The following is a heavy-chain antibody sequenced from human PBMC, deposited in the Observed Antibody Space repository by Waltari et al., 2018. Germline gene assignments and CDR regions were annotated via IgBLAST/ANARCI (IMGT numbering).Heavy chain of an antibody. V-gene: IGHV1-3*01. Sequence: QVQLVQSGAEVKKPGASVKVSCKASGYTFTSYAMHWVRQAPGQRLEWMGWINAGNGNTKYSQKFQGRVTITRDTSASTAYMELSSLRSEDTAVYYCARGGITMIVVDPFDYWGQGTLVTVSS. CDR3: ARGGITMIVVDPFDY. J-gene: IGHJ4*02. CDR2: INAGNGNT. CDR1: GYTFTSYA. D-gene: IGHD3-22*01.